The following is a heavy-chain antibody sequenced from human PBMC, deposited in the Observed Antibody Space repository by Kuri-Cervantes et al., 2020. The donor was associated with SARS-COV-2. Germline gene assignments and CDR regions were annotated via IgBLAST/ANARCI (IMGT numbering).Heavy chain of an antibody. Sequence: GGSLRLSCAASGFTFSSYGMHWVRQAPGKGLEWVAVISYDGSNKYYADSVKGRFTISRDNSKNTLYLQMNSLRAEDTAVYYCAKLASHSGFYYYYGMDDWGQGTTVTVSS. D-gene: IGHD2-21*01. CDR2: ISYDGSNK. CDR3: AKLASHSGFYYYYGMDD. J-gene: IGHJ6*02. CDR1: GFTFSSYG. V-gene: IGHV3-30*18.